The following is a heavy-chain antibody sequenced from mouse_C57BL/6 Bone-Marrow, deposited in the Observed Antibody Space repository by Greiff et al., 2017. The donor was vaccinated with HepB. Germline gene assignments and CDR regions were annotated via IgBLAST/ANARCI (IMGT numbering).Heavy chain of an antibody. CDR1: GFTFSDYY. CDR3: ARAAIYYYGSSYVNYFDY. D-gene: IGHD1-1*01. Sequence: EVQLVESEGGLVQPGSSMKLSCTASGFTFSDYYMAWVRQVPEKGLEWVANINYDGSSTYYLDSLKSRFIISRDNAKNILYLQMSSLKSEDTATYYCARAAIYYYGSSYVNYFDYWGQGTTLTVSS. V-gene: IGHV5-16*01. CDR2: INYDGSST. J-gene: IGHJ2*01.